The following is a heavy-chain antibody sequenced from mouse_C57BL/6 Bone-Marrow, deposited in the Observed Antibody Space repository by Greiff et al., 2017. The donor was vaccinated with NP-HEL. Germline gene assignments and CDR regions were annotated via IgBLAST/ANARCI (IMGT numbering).Heavy chain of an antibody. CDR1: GYTFTSYG. V-gene: IGHV1-58*01. D-gene: IGHD2-2*01. CDR3: ARSNLLWLRYFDY. J-gene: IGHJ2*01. Sequence: EVQVVESGAELVRPGSSVKMSCKTSGYTFTSYGINWVKQRPGQGLEWIGYIYIGNGYTEYNEKFKGKATLTSDTSSSTAYMQLSSLTSEDSAIYFCARSNLLWLRYFDYWGQGTTLTVSS. CDR2: IYIGNGYT.